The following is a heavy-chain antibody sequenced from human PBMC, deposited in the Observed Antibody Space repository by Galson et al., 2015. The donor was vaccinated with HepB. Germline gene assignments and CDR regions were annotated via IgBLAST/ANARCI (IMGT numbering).Heavy chain of an antibody. V-gene: IGHV1-18*04. CDR1: GYTFTSYG. J-gene: IGHJ4*02. Sequence: SVKVSCQASGYTFTSYGISWVRQAPGQGLEWMGWISAYNGNTNYAQKLQGRVTMTTDTSTSTAYMELRSLRSDDTAVYYCARDKGWRRAVAPDFDYWGQGTLVTVSS. D-gene: IGHD6-19*01. CDR2: ISAYNGNT. CDR3: ARDKGWRRAVAPDFDY.